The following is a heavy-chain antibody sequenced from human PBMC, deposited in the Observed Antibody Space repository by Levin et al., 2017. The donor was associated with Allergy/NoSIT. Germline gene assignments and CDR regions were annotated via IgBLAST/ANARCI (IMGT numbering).Heavy chain of an antibody. CDR2: IKQDGSEK. J-gene: IGHJ4*02. Sequence: GGSLRLSCVASGFTFSSYWMSWVRQAPGKGLEWVANIKQDGSEKYYVDSVKGRFTISRDNAKNSLYLQMNSLTAEDSAVYYCARGKFWGQGTLVTVSS. CDR3: ARGKF. V-gene: IGHV3-7*04. CDR1: GFTFSSYW.